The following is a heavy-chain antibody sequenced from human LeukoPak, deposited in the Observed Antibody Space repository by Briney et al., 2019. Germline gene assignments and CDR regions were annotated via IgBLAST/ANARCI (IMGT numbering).Heavy chain of an antibody. CDR1: VGTFSSYT. Sequence: SVKVSCKASVGTFSSYTISWVRQAPGQGLEWMGRTIPILGIANYAQKFQGRVTITADKSTRTAYMELRSLRSEDTAVYYCAGGDHGKPNRLDYWGQGTLVTVSS. J-gene: IGHJ4*02. V-gene: IGHV1-69*02. CDR3: AGGDHGKPNRLDY. CDR2: TIPILGIA. D-gene: IGHD4/OR15-4a*01.